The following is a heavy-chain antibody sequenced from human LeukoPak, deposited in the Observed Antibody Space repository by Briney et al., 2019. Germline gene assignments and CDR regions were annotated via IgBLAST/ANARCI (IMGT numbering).Heavy chain of an antibody. V-gene: IGHV3-21*01. D-gene: IGHD4-17*01. CDR1: GFXFSSSV. CDR2: ISSTSSYI. J-gene: IGHJ4*02. Sequence: GGSLRLSCAASGFXFSSSVIHWVRQAPGKGLEWVSSISSTSSYIYYAASVKGRFTISRDNAKNSLYLQMNSLRAEDTAVYYCARGHYGDYVLDYWGQGALVTVSS. CDR3: ARGHYGDYVLDY.